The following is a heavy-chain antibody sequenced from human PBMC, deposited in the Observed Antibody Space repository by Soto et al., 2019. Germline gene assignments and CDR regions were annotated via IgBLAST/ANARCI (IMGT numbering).Heavy chain of an antibody. V-gene: IGHV4-31*03. CDR3: ARVKGLYPEKGFDP. Sequence: SETVSLTCXVSGGSISSGGYYWSWIRQHPGKGLEWIGYIYYSGSTYYNPSLKSRVTISVDTSKNQFSLKLSSVTAADTAVYYCARVKGLYPEKGFDPWGQGTLVTVSS. D-gene: IGHD2-8*01. CDR1: GGSISSGGYY. CDR2: IYYSGST. J-gene: IGHJ5*02.